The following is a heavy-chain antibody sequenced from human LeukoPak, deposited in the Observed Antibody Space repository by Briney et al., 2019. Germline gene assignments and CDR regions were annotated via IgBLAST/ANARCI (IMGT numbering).Heavy chain of an antibody. D-gene: IGHD6-6*01. CDR1: GYTFTSYF. CDR3: ARTAARRFDY. V-gene: IGHV1-46*01. CDR2: INPSGGST. Sequence: ASVKVSCKASGYTFTSYFMHWVRQAPGQGLEWMGIINPSGGSTSYAQKFQGRVTMTRDTSTSTVYMELSSLRSDDTAVYYCARTAARRFDYWGQGTLVTVSS. J-gene: IGHJ4*02.